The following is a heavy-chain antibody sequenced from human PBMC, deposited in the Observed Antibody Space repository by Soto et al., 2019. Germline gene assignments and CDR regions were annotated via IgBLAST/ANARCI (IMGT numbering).Heavy chain of an antibody. CDR1: GFTFTRYS. Sequence: VQLVESGGGLVKPGGSLRLSCAASGFTFTRYSMNWDRQAPGKGLEWVSSISSTTNYIYYGDSMKGRFTISRDNAKNSRYLEMRRLRAEHTDVYYRARASEDRNYNFDYWGKGTRVPVSS. CDR3: ARASEDRNYNFDY. V-gene: IGHV3-21*06. D-gene: IGHD1-1*01. J-gene: IGHJ4*02. CDR2: ISSTTNYI.